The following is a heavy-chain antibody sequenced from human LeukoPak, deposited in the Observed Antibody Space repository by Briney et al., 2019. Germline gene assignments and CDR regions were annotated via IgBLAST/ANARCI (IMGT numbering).Heavy chain of an antibody. CDR3: ARGGPRGAYYDILTGYYADY. V-gene: IGHV4-34*01. J-gene: IGHJ4*02. D-gene: IGHD3-9*01. CDR1: GGSFSGYY. Sequence: SETLSHTCAVYGGSFSGYYWSWIRQPPGEGLEWIGEINHSGSTSYNPSLKSRVTISVDTFKNQFSLKLSSVTAADTAVYYCARGGPRGAYYDILTGYYADYWGQGTLVTVSS. CDR2: INHSGST.